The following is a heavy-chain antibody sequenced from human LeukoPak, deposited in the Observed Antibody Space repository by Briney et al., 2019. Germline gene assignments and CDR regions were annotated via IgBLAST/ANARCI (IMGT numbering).Heavy chain of an antibody. CDR2: INPNSGGT. D-gene: IGHD3-22*01. J-gene: IGHJ4*02. V-gene: IGHV1-2*02. CDR1: GYTFTGYY. Sequence: GASVKVSCKASGYTFTGYYMHWVRQAPGQGLEWMGWINPNSGGTNYAQKFQGRVTMTRDTSISTAYVELSRLRSDDTAVYYCAKSSSRQYYDSSGYSDYWGQGTLVTVSS. CDR3: AKSSSRQYYDSSGYSDY.